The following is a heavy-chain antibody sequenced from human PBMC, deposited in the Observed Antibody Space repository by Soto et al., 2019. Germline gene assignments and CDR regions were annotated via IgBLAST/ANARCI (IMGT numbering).Heavy chain of an antibody. CDR2: IDSDGSST. J-gene: IGHJ6*02. CDR3: ARGRPYGMDV. CDR1: VLTFGRHC. V-gene: IGHV3-74*01. Sequence: GPLRPSCAAPVLTFGRHCMNWVRQAPGKGLVWVSRIDSDGSSTTYADSVKGRFTTSRDNAKNTLYLQMSSLRVEDTAVYYCARGRPYGMDVWGQGTTVTVSS.